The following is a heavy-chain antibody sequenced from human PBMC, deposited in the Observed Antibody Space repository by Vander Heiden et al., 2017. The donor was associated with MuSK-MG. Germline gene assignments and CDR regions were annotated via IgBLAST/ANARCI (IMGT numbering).Heavy chain of an antibody. D-gene: IGHD3-22*01. V-gene: IGHV1-69*06. Sequence: QVQLVQSGAEVKKPGSSVKVSCTASGGTFRSYAISWVRQAPGQGLEWMGGIIPICGTANYAQKFQGRVTITADKSTSTAYMERSSLRSEDTAVYYCARYYDSSGYYSGAFDIWGQGTMVTVSS. CDR3: ARYYDSSGYYSGAFDI. J-gene: IGHJ3*02. CDR2: IIPICGTA. CDR1: GGTFRSYA.